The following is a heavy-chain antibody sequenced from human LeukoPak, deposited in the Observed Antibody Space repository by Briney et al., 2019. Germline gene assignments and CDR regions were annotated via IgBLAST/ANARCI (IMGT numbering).Heavy chain of an antibody. Sequence: PGGSLRLSCAASGFTFSSHGMSWVRQAPGKGLEWVSTISGSGDNTYYADSVKGRFTISRDNSKNTLYLQMNNLRAEDTAVYYCAKGSGYYPLDDWGQGTLVTVSS. J-gene: IGHJ4*02. V-gene: IGHV3-23*01. D-gene: IGHD3-22*01. CDR2: ISGSGDNT. CDR3: AKGSGYYPLDD. CDR1: GFTFSSHG.